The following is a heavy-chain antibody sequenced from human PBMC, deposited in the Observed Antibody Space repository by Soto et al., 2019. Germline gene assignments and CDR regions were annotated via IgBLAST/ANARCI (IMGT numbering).Heavy chain of an antibody. CDR1: GGTFSSHT. CDR3: ARGGPSPGLAGCHFDY. Sequence: ASVKVSCKASGGTFSSHTISWVRQAPGQGLEWVGRIIPFVGIATYAERFQDRVTITVDTSTNTAYMEMTTLTPEDTAVYYCARGGPSPGLAGCHFDYWGQGTLVTVSS. V-gene: IGHV1-69*02. CDR2: IIPFVGIA. J-gene: IGHJ4*02. D-gene: IGHD6-13*01.